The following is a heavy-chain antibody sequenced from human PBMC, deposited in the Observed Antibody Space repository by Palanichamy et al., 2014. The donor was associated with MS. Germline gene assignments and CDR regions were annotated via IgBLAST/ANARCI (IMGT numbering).Heavy chain of an antibody. CDR3: AREWGQLVVYGMDV. J-gene: IGHJ6*02. D-gene: IGHD6-6*01. V-gene: IGHV3-30*04. Sequence: QVQLVESGGGVVQSGRSLRLSCAGSGFTFSTYAMHWVRQAPDKGLEWVALISYDGSNKYYADSVKGRFTISRDNSRNTLYLQMNSLRAEDTAVYYCAREWGQLVVYGMDVWGQGTTVTVSS. CDR1: GFTFSTYA. CDR2: ISYDGSNK.